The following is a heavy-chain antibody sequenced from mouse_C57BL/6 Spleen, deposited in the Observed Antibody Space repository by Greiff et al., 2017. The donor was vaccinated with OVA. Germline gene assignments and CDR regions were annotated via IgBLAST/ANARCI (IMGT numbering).Heavy chain of an antibody. J-gene: IGHJ3*01. V-gene: IGHV1-26*01. CDR1: GYTFTDYY. D-gene: IGHD3-2*01. Sequence: VQLKQSGPELVKPGASVKISCKASGYTFTDYYMNWVKQSHGKSLEWIGDINPNNGGTSYNQKFKGKATLTVDKSSSTAYMELRSLTSEDSAVYYCATQTAGGFAYWGQGTLVTVSA. CDR2: INPNNGGT. CDR3: ATQTAGGFAY.